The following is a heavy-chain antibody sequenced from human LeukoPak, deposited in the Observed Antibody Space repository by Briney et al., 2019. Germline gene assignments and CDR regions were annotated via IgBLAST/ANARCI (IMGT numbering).Heavy chain of an antibody. CDR3: ARDVVRMPPGHFDI. J-gene: IGHJ3*02. CDR2: ISAYNGNT. V-gene: IGHV1-18*01. CDR1: GYTFTSYG. D-gene: IGHD2-15*01. Sequence: ASVKVSCKASGYTFTSYGISWVRQARGQGLEWMGWISAYNGNTNYAQKLQGRVTMTTDTSTSTAYMELRSLRSDDTAVYYCARDVVRMPPGHFDIWGQGTMVTVSS.